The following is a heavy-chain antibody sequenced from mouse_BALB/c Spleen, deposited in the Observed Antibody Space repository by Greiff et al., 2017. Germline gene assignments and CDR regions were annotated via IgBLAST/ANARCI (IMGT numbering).Heavy chain of an antibody. CDR1: GYSFTSYW. J-gene: IGHJ4*01. CDR3: AYYGNYGYAMDY. D-gene: IGHD2-10*01. CDR2: IYPGNSDT. V-gene: IGHV1-5*01. Sequence: EVQLQESGTVLARPGASVKMSCKASGYSFTSYWMHWVKQRPGQGLEWIGAIYPGNSDTSYNQKFKGKAKLTAVTSASTAYMELSSLTNEDSAVYYCAYYGNYGYAMDYWGQGTSVTVSS.